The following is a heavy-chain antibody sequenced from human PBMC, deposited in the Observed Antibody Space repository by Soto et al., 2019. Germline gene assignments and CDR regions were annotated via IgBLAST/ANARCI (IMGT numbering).Heavy chain of an antibody. V-gene: IGHV3-23*01. CDR1: GLTFSSYA. Sequence: EVQLLESGGGLVQPGGSLRLSCAASGLTFSSYAMSWVRQAPGKGLEWVSAISGSGGSTYYADSVKGRFTISRDNSKNTLYLQMNSLRAEDTAVYYCAKAPLVVTANNDYWGQGTLVTVSS. D-gene: IGHD2-15*01. J-gene: IGHJ4*02. CDR2: ISGSGGST. CDR3: AKAPLVVTANNDY.